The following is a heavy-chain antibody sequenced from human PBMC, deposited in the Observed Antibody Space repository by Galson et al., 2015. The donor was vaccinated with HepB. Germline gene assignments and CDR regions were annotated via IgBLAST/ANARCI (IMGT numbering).Heavy chain of an antibody. J-gene: IGHJ4*02. V-gene: IGHV1-3*01. D-gene: IGHD4-17*01. CDR3: AREGETTVTTLDY. CDR2: INAGNGNT. Sequence: SVKVSCKASGYTFTSYAMHWVRQAPGQRLEWMGWINAGNGNTKYSQKFQGRVTITRDTSASTADMELSSLRSEDTAVYYCAREGETTVTTLDYWGQGTLVTVSS. CDR1: GYTFTSYA.